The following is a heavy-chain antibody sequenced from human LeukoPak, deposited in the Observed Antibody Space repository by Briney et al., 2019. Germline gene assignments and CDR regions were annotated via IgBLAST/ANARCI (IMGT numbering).Heavy chain of an antibody. CDR1: VFTVGRNY. Sequence: PGGSLRLSCAASVFTVGRNYLRWVPQAPGKGLEGGSVIYSGGSTYYAASVKGRSTISRDNSKNTLYLQMNSLRAEDTAVYYSARDQGVTAGYYLDYWGQGTPVTVSS. J-gene: IGHJ4*02. V-gene: IGHV3-53*01. CDR3: ARDQGVTAGYYLDY. D-gene: IGHD3-9*01. CDR2: IYSGGST.